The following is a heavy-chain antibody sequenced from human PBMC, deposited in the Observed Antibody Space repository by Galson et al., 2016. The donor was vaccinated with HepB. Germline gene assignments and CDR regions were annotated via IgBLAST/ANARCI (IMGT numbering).Heavy chain of an antibody. CDR2: IYPDDSDT. D-gene: IGHD1-26*01. Sequence: QSGAEVKKPGESVRISCQGFGYTFTTYWNAWVRQSPGKALAWMGTIYPDDSDTNYSPSFQGQAAISADKSTSTADLQWSSPKASETAMYYWARHWGGNYFSPAEDWGQGTLVTVSS. V-gene: IGHV5-51*01. J-gene: IGHJ4*02. CDR1: GYTFTTYW. CDR3: ARHWGGNYFSPAED.